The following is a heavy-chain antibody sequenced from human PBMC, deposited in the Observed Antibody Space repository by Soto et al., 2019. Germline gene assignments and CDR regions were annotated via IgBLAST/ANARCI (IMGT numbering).Heavy chain of an antibody. CDR2: IWYDGSNK. CDR1: GFTFSSYG. Sequence: PGGSLRLSCAASGFTFSSYGMHWVRQAPGKGLEWVAVIWYDGSNKYYVDSVKGRFTISRDNSKNTLYLQMNSLRAEDTAVYYCVTWRGAPANYFDYWGQGTPVTVSS. D-gene: IGHD1-26*01. CDR3: VTWRGAPANYFDY. J-gene: IGHJ4*02. V-gene: IGHV3-33*01.